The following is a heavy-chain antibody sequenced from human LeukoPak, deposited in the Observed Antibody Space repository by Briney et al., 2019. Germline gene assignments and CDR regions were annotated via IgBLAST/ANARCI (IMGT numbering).Heavy chain of an antibody. CDR3: AKNPRYFDWLLLPADFDY. V-gene: IGHV3-23*01. J-gene: IGHJ4*02. CDR1: GFTVSSNY. D-gene: IGHD3-9*01. Sequence: PGGSLRLSCAASGFTVSSNYMSWVRQASGKGLEWVSAISGSGGSTYYADSVKGRFTISRDNSKNTLYLQMNSLRAEDTAVYYCAKNPRYFDWLLLPADFDYWGQGTLVTVSS. CDR2: ISGSGGST.